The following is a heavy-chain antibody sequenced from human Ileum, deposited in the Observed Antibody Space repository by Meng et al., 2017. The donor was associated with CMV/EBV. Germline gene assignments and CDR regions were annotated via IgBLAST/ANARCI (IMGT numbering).Heavy chain of an antibody. CDR2: ISSSSSYI. J-gene: IGHJ4*02. CDR1: GFTFSSYS. Sequence: GESLKISCAASGFTFSSYSMNWVRQAPGKGLEWVSSISSSSSYIYYADSVKGRFTISRDNAKNSLYLQMNSLRAEDTAVYYCARDFRGGAAGFDYWGQGTLVTVSS. D-gene: IGHD6-13*01. V-gene: IGHV3-21*01. CDR3: ARDFRGGAAGFDY.